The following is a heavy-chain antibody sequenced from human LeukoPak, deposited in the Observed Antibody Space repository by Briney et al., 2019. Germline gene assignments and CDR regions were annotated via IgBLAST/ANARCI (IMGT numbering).Heavy chain of an antibody. V-gene: IGHV4-61*02. CDR3: ARARGVAARPGAPYYYYYAMDV. D-gene: IGHD6-6*01. J-gene: IGHJ6*02. Sequence: SQTLSLTCTVSGGSISSGSYYWSWIRQPAGKGVEWIGRIYTSGSTNYNPSLKSRVTISVDTSKNQFSLKLSSVTAADTAVYYCARARGVAARPGAPYYYYYAMDVWGQGTTVTVSS. CDR1: GGSISSGSYY. CDR2: IYTSGST.